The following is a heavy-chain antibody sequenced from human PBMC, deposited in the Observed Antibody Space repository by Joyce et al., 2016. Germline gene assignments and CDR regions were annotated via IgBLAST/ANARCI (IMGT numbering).Heavy chain of an antibody. CDR2: SNGGDGNT. V-gene: IGHV1-3*01. Sequence: QVQLVQSAAEVKKPGASVRISCEASGYNFTRYAIHWMRQDPGHTFEWMGWSNGGDGNTTYAQKFQGRVIITRETAASTAYMELSSLTSEDTALYYCARAPREVVGATNHWFDPWGQGTLVIVSS. D-gene: IGHD3-22*01. CDR3: ARAPREVVGATNHWFDP. J-gene: IGHJ5*02. CDR1: GYNFTRYA.